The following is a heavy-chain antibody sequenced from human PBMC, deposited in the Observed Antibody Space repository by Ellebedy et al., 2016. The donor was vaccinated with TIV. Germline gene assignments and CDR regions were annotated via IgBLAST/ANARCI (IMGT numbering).Heavy chain of an antibody. V-gene: IGHV4-61*01. Sequence: SETLSLTXTVSRGSVSSGSYYWSWIRQPPGKGLAWIGYIYYSGSTKYNPSLKSRVTISVDTSKKQISLKLRSVTAADTAVYYCTRSLEDQLEAFDIWGQGTTVTVSS. J-gene: IGHJ3*02. CDR2: IYYSGST. CDR3: TRSLEDQLEAFDI. CDR1: RGSVSSGSYY. D-gene: IGHD1-1*01.